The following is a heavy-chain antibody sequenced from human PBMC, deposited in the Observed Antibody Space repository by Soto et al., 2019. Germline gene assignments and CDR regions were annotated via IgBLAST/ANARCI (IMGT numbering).Heavy chain of an antibody. Sequence: ASVKVSCKASCYTFTNSGISLFRHAPGQWLEWMGWISTDNGNTNYAQHLQGRVSMTTDTSTSTAYMDLRSLRAEDTAVYYCAKDVKWLLPTDPYYYYGMEVWGQGTTVTVSS. CDR2: ISTDNGNT. CDR1: CYTFTNSG. CDR3: AKDVKWLLPTDPYYYYGMEV. V-gene: IGHV1-18*01. D-gene: IGHD3-22*01. J-gene: IGHJ6*02.